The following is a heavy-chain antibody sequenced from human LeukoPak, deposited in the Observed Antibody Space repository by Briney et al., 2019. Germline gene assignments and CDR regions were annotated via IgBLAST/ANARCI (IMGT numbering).Heavy chain of an antibody. CDR2: IDKHGFGK. J-gene: IGHJ4*02. V-gene: IGHV3-7*01. Sequence: GGSLRLSCVASGFTFSTSLVTWVRQAPGKGLEWVANIDKHGFGKYYVDSVRGRFAISRDYASNSVFLQMDSLRAEDTSGYYCARDAGWGYYDLWGQGTPVTVSS. D-gene: IGHD1-26*01. CDR3: ARDAGWGYYDL. CDR1: GFTFSTSL.